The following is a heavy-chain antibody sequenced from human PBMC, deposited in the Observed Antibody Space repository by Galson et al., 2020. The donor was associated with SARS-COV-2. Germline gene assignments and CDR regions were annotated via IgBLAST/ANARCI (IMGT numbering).Heavy chain of an antibody. J-gene: IGHJ4*01. CDR3: ARSPPASTSGTSIYFD. CDR1: GFAFSSYT. Sequence: GGSLRLSCAASGFAFSSYTMNWVRQAPGKGLEWVASLYTSSTYIYHADSLKGRFTISRDNAENSLYLQMNSLRAEDTAVYYCARSPPASTSGTSIYFD. D-gene: IGHD3-10*01. V-gene: IGHV3-21*01. CDR2: LYTSSTYI.